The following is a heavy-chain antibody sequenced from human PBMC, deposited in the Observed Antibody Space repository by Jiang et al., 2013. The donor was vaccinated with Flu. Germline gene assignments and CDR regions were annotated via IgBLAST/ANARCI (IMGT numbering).Heavy chain of an antibody. D-gene: IGHD3-22*01. J-gene: IGHJ3*02. V-gene: IGHV1-3*01. CDR3: ARENYYDSSGYYYKAFDI. CDR2: INAGNGNT. Sequence: EWMGWINAGNGNTKYSQKFQGRVTITRDTSASTAYMELSSLRSEDTAVYYCARENYYDSSGYYYKAFDIWGQGTMVTVSS.